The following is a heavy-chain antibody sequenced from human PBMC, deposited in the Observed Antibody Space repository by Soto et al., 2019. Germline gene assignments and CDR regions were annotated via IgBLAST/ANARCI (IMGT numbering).Heavy chain of an antibody. D-gene: IGHD6-19*01. CDR2: IYPGDSDT. CDR3: ARIIAVAGKGGWFDP. CDR1: GYSFTSYW. J-gene: IGHJ5*02. V-gene: IGHV5-51*01. Sequence: PGESLKISCKGSGYSFTSYWIGWVRQMPGKGLEWMGIIYPGDSDTRYSPSFQGQVTISADKSISTAYLQWSSLKASDTAMYYCARIIAVAGKGGWFDPWGQGTLVTVSS.